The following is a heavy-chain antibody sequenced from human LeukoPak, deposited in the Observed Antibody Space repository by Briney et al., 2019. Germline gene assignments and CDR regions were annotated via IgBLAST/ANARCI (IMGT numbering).Heavy chain of an antibody. CDR3: AREADTTMITLSSVD. D-gene: IGHD5-18*01. CDR2: TNPRGGTT. V-gene: IGHV1-46*01. J-gene: IGHJ4*02. Sequence: ASVKVSCKSSGYIFTNYYMHWVRQAPGQGLEWMGITNPRGGTTGYAQKFQGRVTMTRDTSTSTVYMELSSLRSEDTAVYYCAREADTTMITLSSVDWGQGTLVTVSS. CDR1: GYIFTNYY.